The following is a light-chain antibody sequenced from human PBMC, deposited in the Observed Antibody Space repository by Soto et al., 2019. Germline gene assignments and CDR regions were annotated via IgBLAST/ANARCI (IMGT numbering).Light chain of an antibody. CDR1: QDISNY. V-gene: IGKV1-33*01. Sequence: DIQMTQSPSSLSASVGDRVTITCQASQDISNYLNWYQQKPGKAPKLLIYDASNLETGVPSRFSGSGSGTDFTFTISSLQPEDIAVYYCQQSYSAPVTFGQGTKL. CDR3: QQSYSAPVT. CDR2: DAS. J-gene: IGKJ2*01.